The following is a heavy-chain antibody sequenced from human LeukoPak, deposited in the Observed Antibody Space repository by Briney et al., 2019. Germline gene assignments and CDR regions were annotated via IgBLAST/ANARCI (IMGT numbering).Heavy chain of an antibody. Sequence: GGSLRLSCEASGFTLSRYGLSWVRQAPGKGLEWVSIIVGGGVTTYYAGSVKGRFTVSRDDSRSTMYLQMNSLTADDTAVYYCARDVEGTGWPYYGLDVWGQGTTVTVSS. CDR1: GFTLSRYG. D-gene: IGHD6-19*01. CDR2: IVGGGVTT. V-gene: IGHV3-23*01. J-gene: IGHJ6*02. CDR3: ARDVEGTGWPYYGLDV.